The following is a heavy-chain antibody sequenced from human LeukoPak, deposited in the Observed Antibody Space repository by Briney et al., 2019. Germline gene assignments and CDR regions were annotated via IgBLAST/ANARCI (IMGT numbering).Heavy chain of an antibody. D-gene: IGHD6-13*01. CDR2: IYYSGST. J-gene: IGHJ5*02. Sequence: SETLSLSCSVSGDSIRSGYWTWLRQHPGKGLEWIGYIYYSGSTYYNPSLKSRVTISVDTSKNQFSLKLSSVTAADTAVYYCARATYSSSWYGFDPWGQGTLVTVSS. V-gene: IGHV4-31*02. CDR3: ARATYSSSWYGFDP. CDR1: GDSIRSGY.